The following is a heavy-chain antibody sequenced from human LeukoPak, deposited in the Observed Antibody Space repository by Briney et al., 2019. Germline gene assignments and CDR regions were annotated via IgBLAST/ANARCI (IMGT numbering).Heavy chain of an antibody. CDR1: GFTVSSNY. CDR2: IWYDGSNK. Sequence: PGGSLILSCAASGFTVSSNYMSWVRQAPGKGLEWVAVIWYDGSNKYYADSVRGRFTISRDNFKNTLYLQMNSLRAEDTAVYYCARDLEIGSSSYYFDYWGQGTLVTVSS. J-gene: IGHJ4*02. D-gene: IGHD3-3*01. CDR3: ARDLEIGSSSYYFDY. V-gene: IGHV3-33*08.